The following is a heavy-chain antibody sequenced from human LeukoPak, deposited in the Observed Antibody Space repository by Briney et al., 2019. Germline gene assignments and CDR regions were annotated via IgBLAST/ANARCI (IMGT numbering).Heavy chain of an antibody. J-gene: IGHJ6*04. Sequence: PGGSLRLSCAASGFTFSSYEMNWVRQAPGKGLEWVSYISSSGSTIYYADSVEGRFTISRDNAKNSLYLQMNSLRAEDTAVYYCARVSLAVYYYYGMDVWGKGTTVTVSS. CDR3: ARVSLAVYYYYGMDV. V-gene: IGHV3-48*03. CDR1: GFTFSSYE. CDR2: ISSSGSTI. D-gene: IGHD6-19*01.